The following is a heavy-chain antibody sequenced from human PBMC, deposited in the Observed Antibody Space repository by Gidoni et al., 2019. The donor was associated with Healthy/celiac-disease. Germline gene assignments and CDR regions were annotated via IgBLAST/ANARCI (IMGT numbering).Heavy chain of an antibody. V-gene: IGHV4-34*01. D-gene: IGHD3-10*01. CDR1: GGSFSGYY. CDR2: INHSGST. Sequence: QVQLQQWGAGLFKPSETLSLTCAVYGGSFSGYYWSLIRQPPGKGLEWMGEINHSGSTNYNPYLKSRVTISVDTSKNQFSLKLSSVTAADTAVYYCARGRATMVRGAYYYYYGMDVWGQGTTVTVSS. CDR3: ARGRATMVRGAYYYYYGMDV. J-gene: IGHJ6*02.